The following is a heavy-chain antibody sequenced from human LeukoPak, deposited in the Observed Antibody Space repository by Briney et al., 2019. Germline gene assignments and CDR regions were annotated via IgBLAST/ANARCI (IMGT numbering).Heavy chain of an antibody. CDR2: IHYSGST. J-gene: IGHJ4*02. CDR1: GGSISSYY. V-gene: IGHV4-59*12. CDR3: WLQRMVAAYFDS. Sequence: SETLSLTCTVSGGSISSYYWSWIRQPPGKGLEWIGYIHYSGSTNYNPSLKSRLTISVDTSKNQFSLQLSSVTAADTAVYYCWLQRMVAAYFDSWGQGTLVTVSS. D-gene: IGHD2-15*01.